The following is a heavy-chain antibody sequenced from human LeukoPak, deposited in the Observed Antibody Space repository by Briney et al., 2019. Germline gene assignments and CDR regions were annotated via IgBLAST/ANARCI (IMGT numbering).Heavy chain of an antibody. CDR2: IRSKAYGGTT. J-gene: IGHJ4*02. CDR3: TRSLSSSWYFDGIGY. Sequence: PGGSLRLSCTASGFTFGDYAMSWVRQAPGKGLEWVGFIRSKAYGGTTEYAASVKGRFTISRDDSKSIAYLQMNSLKTEDTAVYYCTRSLSSSWYFDGIGYWGQGTLVTVSS. V-gene: IGHV3-49*04. CDR1: GFTFGDYA. D-gene: IGHD6-13*01.